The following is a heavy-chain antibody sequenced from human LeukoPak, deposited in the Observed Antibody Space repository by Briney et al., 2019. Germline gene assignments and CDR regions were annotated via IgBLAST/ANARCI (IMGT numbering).Heavy chain of an antibody. CDR3: TRGGITFDY. V-gene: IGHV3-74*01. CDR2: ISNDGITT. CDR1: GFPFGSYW. D-gene: IGHD1-14*01. Sequence: GGSLRLSCAASGFPFGSYWVHWVRQAPGKGLVWVSRISISNDGITTHYPDSVRARFTISRDDPKTPLYLPMNTLRAEDTAVYCCTRGGITFDYWGQGTLVSVSS. J-gene: IGHJ4*02.